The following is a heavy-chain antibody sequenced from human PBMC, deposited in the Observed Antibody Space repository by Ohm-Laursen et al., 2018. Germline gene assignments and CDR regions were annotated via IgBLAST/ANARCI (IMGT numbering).Heavy chain of an antibody. J-gene: IGHJ4*02. Sequence: SLRLSCAASGFTFSSYGMHWVRQAPGKGLEWVAVIWYDGSNEYYADSVKGRFTISRDNSKNTLYLQMNSPRAEDTAVYYCARDSGYFDYWGQGTLVTASS. CDR3: ARDSGYFDY. V-gene: IGHV3-33*01. CDR1: GFTFSSYG. D-gene: IGHD1-26*01. CDR2: IWYDGSNE.